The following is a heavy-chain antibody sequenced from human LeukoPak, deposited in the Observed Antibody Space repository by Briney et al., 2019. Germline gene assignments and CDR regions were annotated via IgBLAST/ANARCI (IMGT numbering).Heavy chain of an antibody. D-gene: IGHD3-10*01. Sequence: PGRSLRLSCAASGFTVSANYMSWVRRAPGKGLEWVSVINTGGTTYYADSVKGRFTISRDNSKNTLYLQMNSLRAEDTAVYYCASGGINMVRGAYYFDYWGQGTLVTVSS. CDR1: GFTVSANY. CDR2: INTGGTT. CDR3: ASGGINMVRGAYYFDY. J-gene: IGHJ4*02. V-gene: IGHV3-53*01.